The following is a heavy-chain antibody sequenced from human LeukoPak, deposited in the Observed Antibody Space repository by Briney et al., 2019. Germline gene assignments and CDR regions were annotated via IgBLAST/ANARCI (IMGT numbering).Heavy chain of an antibody. V-gene: IGHV3-7*04. J-gene: IGHJ3*02. Sequence: GGSLRLSCAASRFTLSTYWMSWVRQTPGKGLEWVANIKQDGSEKYYVDSMKGRFTISRDNAKNSLYLQMNSLRAEDTAVYYCARGWSGAFDIWGQGTMVTVSS. D-gene: IGHD6-13*01. CDR1: RFTLSTYW. CDR2: IKQDGSEK. CDR3: ARGWSGAFDI.